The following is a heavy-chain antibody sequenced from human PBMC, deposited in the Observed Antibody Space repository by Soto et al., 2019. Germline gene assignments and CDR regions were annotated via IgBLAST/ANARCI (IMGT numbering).Heavy chain of an antibody. CDR1: GGSISSGGYS. D-gene: IGHD1-1*01. CDR2: IYHSGYT. CDR3: ARDQLEGNWFDP. V-gene: IGHV4-30-2*01. Sequence: SETLSLTCAVSGGSISSGGYSWNWIRQAPGKGLEWIGYIYHSGYTLYNPSLKGRVTISVDKSKNHFSLNLTSVTAADTAVYYCARDQLEGNWFDPWGQGTLVTVSS. J-gene: IGHJ5*02.